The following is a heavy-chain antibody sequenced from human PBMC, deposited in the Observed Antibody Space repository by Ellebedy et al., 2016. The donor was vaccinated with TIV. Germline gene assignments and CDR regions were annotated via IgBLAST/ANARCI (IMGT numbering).Heavy chain of an antibody. CDR3: ARRYCSGGSCYPDWYFDL. CDR1: GGSFSGYY. V-gene: IGHV4-34*01. D-gene: IGHD2-15*01. J-gene: IGHJ2*01. CDR2: INHSGST. Sequence: MPSETLSLTCAVYGGSFSGYYWSWIRQPPGKGLEWIGEINHSGSTNYNPSLKSRVTISVDTSKNQFSLKLSSVTAADTAVYYCARRYCSGGSCYPDWYFDLWGRGTLVTVSS.